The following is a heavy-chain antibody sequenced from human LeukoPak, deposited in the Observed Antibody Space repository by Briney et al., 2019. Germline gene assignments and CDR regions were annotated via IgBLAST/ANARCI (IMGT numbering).Heavy chain of an antibody. J-gene: IGHJ4*02. D-gene: IGHD5-18*01. Sequence: GGSLRLSCAASGFTFSYAWMSWVRQAPGKGLEWVGRIKSKNGGGTTDYAAPVKGRFTISRDDSQNTLYLQMNSLKTEDTAVYFCTSLNVDTAMVTTFRYWGQGTLVTVSS. CDR3: TSLNVDTAMVTTFRY. V-gene: IGHV3-15*01. CDR2: IKSKNGGGTT. CDR1: GFTFSYAW.